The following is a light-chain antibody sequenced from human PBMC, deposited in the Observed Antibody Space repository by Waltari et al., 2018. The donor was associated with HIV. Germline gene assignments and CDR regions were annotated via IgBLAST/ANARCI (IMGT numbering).Light chain of an antibody. V-gene: IGLV3-10*01. CDR3: YSRDTSGIHFV. CDR2: DDT. CDR1: ALPKKY. Sequence: SYELTQPPSVSVSPGQTARITCSGDALPKKYAYWYQQTSGQAPILVIYDDTKRPSGIPDRFSGSTSGTMATLTISGAQVEDEADYYCYSRDTSGIHFVFGTGTKVTVL. J-gene: IGLJ1*01.